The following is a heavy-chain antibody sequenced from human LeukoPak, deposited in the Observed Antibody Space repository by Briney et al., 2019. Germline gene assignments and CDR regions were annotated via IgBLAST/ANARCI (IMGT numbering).Heavy chain of an antibody. V-gene: IGHV3-23*01. CDR3: ANPLRGSGITVAGVDY. J-gene: IGHJ4*02. CDR1: VCTFSSYL. D-gene: IGHD6-19*01. Sequence: GGSLRLSCAASVCTFSSYLMSWVRQAPGKWLEWVLSISGSGGSTFYADSVKGRFTISRDNSKNTLYLQMTSPRAEDTAVYYCANPLRGSGITVAGVDYWGQGSLVTVSS. CDR2: ISGSGGST.